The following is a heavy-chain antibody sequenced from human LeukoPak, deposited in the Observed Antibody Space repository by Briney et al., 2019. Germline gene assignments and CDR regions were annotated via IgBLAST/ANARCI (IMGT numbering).Heavy chain of an antibody. CDR1: GDSINNYY. CDR2: IFYSGGT. Sequence: SETLSLTCTVSGDSINNYYWSWIRQPPGKGLEWIGYIFYSGGTKYNPSLKSRVAISIAMSKNQFSLNLNSVTAADTAVYYCPRGGYGDYKLHYYRYGMDVWGQGTTVSVSS. V-gene: IGHV4-59*01. D-gene: IGHD4-17*01. CDR3: PRGGYGDYKLHYYRYGMDV. J-gene: IGHJ6*02.